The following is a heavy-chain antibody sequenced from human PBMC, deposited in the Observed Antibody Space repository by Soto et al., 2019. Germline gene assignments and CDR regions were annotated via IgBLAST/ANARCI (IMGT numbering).Heavy chain of an antibody. CDR1: GGSVSSGSYY. J-gene: IGHJ5*02. Sequence: SETLSLTCTVSGGSVSSGSYYWSWIRQPPGKGLEWIGNIYYSGSTNYNPSLKSRLTVSVDTSKNPFSLKLTSVTAADSAVYYCARGEGSGSLDWFAPWGQETLLTVSS. CDR2: IYYSGST. D-gene: IGHD3-10*01. V-gene: IGHV4-61*01. CDR3: ARGEGSGSLDWFAP.